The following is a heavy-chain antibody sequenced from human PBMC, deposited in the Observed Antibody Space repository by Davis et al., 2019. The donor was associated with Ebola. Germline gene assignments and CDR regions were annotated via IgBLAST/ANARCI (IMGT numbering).Heavy chain of an antibody. CDR2: IYPADSDT. Sequence: GESLKISCKGSGYSFTSYWIGWVRQLPGKGLEWMGIIYPADSDTRYSPSFQGQVTISADQSINTAYLQWSSLKASDTAMYFCARGTSLARNFDYWGQGTLVTVSS. V-gene: IGHV5-51*01. D-gene: IGHD1-14*01. CDR1: GYSFTSYW. CDR3: ARGTSLARNFDY. J-gene: IGHJ4*02.